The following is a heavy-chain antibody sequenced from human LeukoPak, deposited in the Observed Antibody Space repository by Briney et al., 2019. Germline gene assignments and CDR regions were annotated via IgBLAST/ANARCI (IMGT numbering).Heavy chain of an antibody. J-gene: IGHJ5*02. CDR2: ISSSSSYI. CDR3: ARDRSLGGQQLVLWFDP. D-gene: IGHD6-13*01. CDR1: GFTFSSYA. Sequence: GGSLRLSCAASGFTFSSYAMSWVRQAPGKGLEWVSSISSSSSYIYYADSVKGRFTISRDNAKNSLYLQMNSLRAEDTAVYYCARDRSLGGQQLVLWFDPWGQGTLVTVSS. V-gene: IGHV3-21*01.